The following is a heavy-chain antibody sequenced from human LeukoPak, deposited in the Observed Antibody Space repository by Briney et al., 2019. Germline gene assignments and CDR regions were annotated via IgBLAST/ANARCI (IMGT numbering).Heavy chain of an antibody. J-gene: IGHJ6*02. Sequence: ASVKVSCKASGFTFTSSAMQWVRQARGQRLEWIGWMVVGSGNTNYAQKFQERVTITRDMSTSTAYMELSSLRSEDTAVYYCAADDYCSSTSCPWDYYGMDVWGQGTTVTVSS. V-gene: IGHV1-58*02. D-gene: IGHD2-2*01. CDR2: MVVGSGNT. CDR1: GFTFTSSA. CDR3: AADDYCSSTSCPWDYYGMDV.